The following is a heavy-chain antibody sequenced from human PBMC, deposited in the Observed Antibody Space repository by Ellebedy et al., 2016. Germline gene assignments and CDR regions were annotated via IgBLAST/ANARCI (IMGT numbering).Heavy chain of an antibody. Sequence: SVKVSCXAPGGISNTHGISWVRQAPGQGLERMGGIIPIFGTTDYAQKFRGRLIVTADRSAQTAYMELSSLRSEDTALYFCARDIHSWGGRLLGRFEAWGQGTLVTVSS. CDR1: GGISNTHG. J-gene: IGHJ5*02. D-gene: IGHD3-10*01. V-gene: IGHV1-69*06. CDR2: IIPIFGTT. CDR3: ARDIHSWGGRLLGRFEA.